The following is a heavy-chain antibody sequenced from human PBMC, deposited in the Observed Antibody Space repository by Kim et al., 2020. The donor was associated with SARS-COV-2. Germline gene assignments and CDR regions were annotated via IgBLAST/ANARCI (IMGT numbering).Heavy chain of an antibody. CDR3: ARVAYGSGIAFDY. V-gene: IGHV4-30-2*01. D-gene: IGHD3-10*01. CDR2: IYHSGST. CDR1: GGSISSGGYS. J-gene: IGHJ4*02. Sequence: SETLSLTCAVSGGSISSGGYSWSWIRQPPGKGLEWIGYIYHSGSTYYNPSLKSRVTISVDRSKNQFSLKLSSVTAADTAVYYCARVAYGSGIAFDYWGQGTLVTVSS.